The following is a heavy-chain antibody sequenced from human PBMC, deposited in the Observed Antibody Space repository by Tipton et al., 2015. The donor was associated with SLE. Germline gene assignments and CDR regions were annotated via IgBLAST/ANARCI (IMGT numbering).Heavy chain of an antibody. CDR3: ARDGAMIVPRGSFDI. Sequence: TLSLTCTVSGGSISSGGYYWSWIRQHPGKGLEWIGYIYYSGSTYYSPSLKSRVTMSVDTSKNQFSLKLSSVTAAGTAVYYCARDGAMIVPRGSFDIWGQGTMVTVSS. CDR2: IYYSGST. CDR1: GGSISSGGYY. J-gene: IGHJ3*02. D-gene: IGHD3-22*01. V-gene: IGHV4-31*03.